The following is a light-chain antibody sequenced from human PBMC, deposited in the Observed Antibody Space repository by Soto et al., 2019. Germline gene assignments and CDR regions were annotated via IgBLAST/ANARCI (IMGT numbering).Light chain of an antibody. Sequence: ETVLTQSPDTLSLSPGESATLSCKASQSVSDYLAWYQQKPGQSPRLLIYDASARAIGIPARFSGSGSGTEFALTISSLRSEDFEVYYCQQYNNWPYTFGGGTKVDIK. J-gene: IGKJ4*01. V-gene: IGKV3D-15*01. CDR3: QQYNNWPYT. CDR1: QSVSDY. CDR2: DAS.